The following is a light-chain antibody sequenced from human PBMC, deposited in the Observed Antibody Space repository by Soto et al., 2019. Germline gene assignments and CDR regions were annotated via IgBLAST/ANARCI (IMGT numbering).Light chain of an antibody. Sequence: EIVLTQSPGTLSLSPGERATLSCRASQSVSSSYLAWYQQKPGQAPRLLIYDASSRATGIPDRFSGGGPGTDFTLTISRLEPEDFAVYYCQQFSSYPLTFGGGTKVGIK. CDR2: DAS. CDR1: QSVSSSY. CDR3: QQFSSYPLT. J-gene: IGKJ4*01. V-gene: IGKV3-20*01.